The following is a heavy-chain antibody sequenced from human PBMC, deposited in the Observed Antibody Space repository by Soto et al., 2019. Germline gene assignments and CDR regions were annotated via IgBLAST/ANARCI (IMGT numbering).Heavy chain of an antibody. Sequence: GGSLRLSCAASGFTFSSYAMSWVRQAPGKGLERVSAISGSGGSTYYADSVKGRFTISRDNSKNTLYLQMNSLRAEDTAVYYCASNGAGDRLYYYYYMDVWGKGTTVTVSS. CDR1: GFTFSSYA. CDR3: ASNGAGDRLYYYYYMDV. CDR2: ISGSGGST. D-gene: IGHD2-21*02. J-gene: IGHJ6*03. V-gene: IGHV3-23*01.